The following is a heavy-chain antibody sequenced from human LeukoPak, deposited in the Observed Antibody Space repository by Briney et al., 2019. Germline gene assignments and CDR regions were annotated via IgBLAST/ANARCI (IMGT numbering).Heavy chain of an antibody. CDR3: ARNSGSYRQPRDYYGMDV. CDR2: ISNNGGYT. V-gene: IGHV3-23*01. Sequence: GGSLRLSCAASGFTFSSSAMSWVRQAPGKGLEWVSAISNNGGYTYYADSVQGRFTISRDNSKSTLCLQMNSLRAEDTAVYYCARNSGSYRQPRDYYGMDVWGQGTTVTVSS. CDR1: GFTFSSSA. D-gene: IGHD1-26*01. J-gene: IGHJ6*02.